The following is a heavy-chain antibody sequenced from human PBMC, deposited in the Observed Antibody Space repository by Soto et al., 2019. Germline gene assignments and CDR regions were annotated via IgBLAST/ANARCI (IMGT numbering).Heavy chain of an antibody. CDR2: IYYSGST. D-gene: IGHD3-10*01. CDR1: GGSISSYY. J-gene: IGHJ5*02. V-gene: IGHV4-59*01. CDR3: ARTPEVTMVRGVIFWFDP. Sequence: SETLSLTCTVSGGSISSYYWSWIRQPPGKGLEWIGYIYYSGSTNYNPSLKSRVTISVDTSKNQFSLKLSSVTAADTAVYYCARTPEVTMVRGVIFWFDPWGQGTLVTVSS.